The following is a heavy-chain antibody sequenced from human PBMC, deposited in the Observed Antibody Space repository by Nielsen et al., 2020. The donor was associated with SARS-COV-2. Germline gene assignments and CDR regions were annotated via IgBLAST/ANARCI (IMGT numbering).Heavy chain of an antibody. V-gene: IGHV1-8*01. CDR3: ARPRATIFGLVMSYGMDV. CDR2: MNPLSGNA. CDR1: SHTSTRYD. Sequence: ASVKVSCKTSSHTSTRYDINWVRQATGQGLEWMGWMNPLSGNAGYAQKFQDRVTMTRNTSIGTAYMELRRLTSEDTAVYYCARPRATIFGLVMSYGMDVWGQGTTVAVSS. D-gene: IGHD3/OR15-3a*01. J-gene: IGHJ6*02.